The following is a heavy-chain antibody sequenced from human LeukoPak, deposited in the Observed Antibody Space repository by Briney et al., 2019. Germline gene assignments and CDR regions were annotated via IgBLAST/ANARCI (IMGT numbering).Heavy chain of an antibody. J-gene: IGHJ4*02. CDR1: GGSISSYY. D-gene: IGHD3-22*01. V-gene: IGHV4-39*01. CDR3: ARHSYYDSSGYYSPITS. CDR2: IYYSGST. Sequence: SETLSLTCTVSGGSISSYYWGWIRQPPGKGLEWIGSIYYSGSTYYNPSLKSRVTISVDTSKNQFSLKLSSVSAADAAVYYCARHSYYDSSGYYSPITSWGQGALVTVSS.